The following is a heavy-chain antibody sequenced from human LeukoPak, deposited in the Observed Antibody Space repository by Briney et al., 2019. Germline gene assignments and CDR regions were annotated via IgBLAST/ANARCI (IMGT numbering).Heavy chain of an antibody. D-gene: IGHD3-22*01. J-gene: IGHJ4*02. Sequence: PETLSLTCTVSGGSISSSSYYWGWIRQPPGKGLEWIGSIYYSGSTYYNPSLKSRVTISVDTSKNQFSLKLSSVTAADTAVYYCARYQYYYDSSGYYGFDYWGQGTLVTVSS. CDR1: GGSISSSSYY. V-gene: IGHV4-39*07. CDR2: IYYSGST. CDR3: ARYQYYYDSSGYYGFDY.